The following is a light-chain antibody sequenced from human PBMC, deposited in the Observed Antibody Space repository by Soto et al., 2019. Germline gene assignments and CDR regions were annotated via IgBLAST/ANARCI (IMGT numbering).Light chain of an antibody. V-gene: IGKV3-20*01. Sequence: EIVLTQSPGTLSLSPGERATLSCRASQSVSSSYLAWYQQKPGQAPRLLIYGASSRATGIPDRFSGSGSGTALTLTISRLEPEDFAVYYCQQYGSSTGYTFGQGTKLEIK. J-gene: IGKJ2*01. CDR1: QSVSSSY. CDR3: QQYGSSTGYT. CDR2: GAS.